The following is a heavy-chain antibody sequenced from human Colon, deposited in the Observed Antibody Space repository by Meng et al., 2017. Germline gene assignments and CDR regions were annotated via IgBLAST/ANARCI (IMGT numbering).Heavy chain of an antibody. CDR3: ARDRDRYCSGTTCFKQNFDS. D-gene: IGHD2-2*01. CDR1: GYTITSYY. V-gene: IGHV1-46*01. Sequence: QVQLLQSGAEVTKPGASVKVACKSSGYTITSYYIQWVRQAPGQGLEWMGIINPNSGSTSYAQKFQGRVAMTGDTSTTTVYMELSSLRSEDTAIYYCARDRDRYCSGTTCFKQNFDSWGQGTLVTVSS. J-gene: IGHJ4*02. CDR2: INPNSGST.